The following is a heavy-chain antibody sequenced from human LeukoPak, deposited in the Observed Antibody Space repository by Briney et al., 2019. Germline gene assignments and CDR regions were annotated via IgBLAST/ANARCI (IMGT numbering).Heavy chain of an antibody. J-gene: IGHJ4*02. CDR2: INSSAGST. D-gene: IGHD5-24*01. V-gene: IGHV1-46*01. CDR3: ARPSGDGYNLYFDY. Sequence: GASVKVSCKPSGYTFTSYYMHWVRQAPGQGLEWMGIINSSAGSTSYAQKFQGRVTMTRDMSTSTVYMELSSLRSEDTAVYYCARPSGDGYNLYFDYWDQGTLVTVSS. CDR1: GYTFTSYY.